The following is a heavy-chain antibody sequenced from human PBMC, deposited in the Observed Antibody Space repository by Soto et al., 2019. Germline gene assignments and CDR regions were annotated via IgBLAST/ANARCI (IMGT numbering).Heavy chain of an antibody. V-gene: IGHV1-69*12. CDR2: IIPIFGTA. Sequence: QVQLVQSGAEVKKPGSSVKVSCKVSAGTFISYAISWVRQAPGQGLEWMGGIIPIFGTANYAQKFQGRVTITADESTSTAYMELSSLRSEDTAVYYCARDYCPCRDGDYVGDGSNWFDPWGQVTLVTVSS. D-gene: IGHD4-17*01. J-gene: IGHJ5*02. CDR1: AGTFISYA. CDR3: ARDYCPCRDGDYVGDGSNWFDP.